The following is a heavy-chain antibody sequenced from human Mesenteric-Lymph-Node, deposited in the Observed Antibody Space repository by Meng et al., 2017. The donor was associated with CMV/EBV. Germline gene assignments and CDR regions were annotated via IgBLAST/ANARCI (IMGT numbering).Heavy chain of an antibody. CDR2: IRYDGSNK. CDR3: AKEGNSRYYYGMDV. Sequence: GGSLRLSCAASGFTFSSYGMHWVRQAPGKGLEWVAFIRYDGSNKYYADSVKGRFTISRDNSKNTLYLQMNSLRAEDTAVYYCAKEGNSRYYYGMDVWGQGTTVTVSS. V-gene: IGHV3-30*02. D-gene: IGHD3-16*02. J-gene: IGHJ6*02. CDR1: GFTFSSYG.